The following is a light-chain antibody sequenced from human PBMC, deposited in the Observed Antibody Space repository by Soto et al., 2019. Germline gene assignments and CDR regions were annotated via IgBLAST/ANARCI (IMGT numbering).Light chain of an antibody. V-gene: IGLV1-40*01. CDR3: QSSDKYLSAVV. CDR1: SSDIGAGYR. J-gene: IGLJ2*01. CDR2: DNT. Sequence: QAVVTQPPSVSGAPGERVTISCTGSSSDIGAGYRVRWYQQVPGTAPKLLIYDNTNRPSGVSVRFSGSKSGTSASLAISGLQAEDEADYYCQSSDKYLSAVVFGGGTKLTVL.